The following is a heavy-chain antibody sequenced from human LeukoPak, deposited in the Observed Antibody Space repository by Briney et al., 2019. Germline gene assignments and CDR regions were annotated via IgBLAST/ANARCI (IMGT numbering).Heavy chain of an antibody. D-gene: IGHD5-12*01. CDR1: GFTFSSYA. Sequence: PGRSLRLSCAASGFTFSSYAMHWVRQAPGKGLEWVSYISSSGSTIYYADSVKGRFTISRDNAKNSLYLQMNSLRAEDTAVYYCARVGGGWLRFGYFDYWGQGTLVTVSS. CDR3: ARVGGGWLRFGYFDY. CDR2: ISSSGSTI. J-gene: IGHJ4*02. V-gene: IGHV3-48*04.